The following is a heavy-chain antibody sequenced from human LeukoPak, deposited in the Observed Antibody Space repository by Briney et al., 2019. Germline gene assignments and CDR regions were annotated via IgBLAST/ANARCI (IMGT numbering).Heavy chain of an antibody. J-gene: IGHJ3*02. D-gene: IGHD5-18*01. CDR1: GGSLSSGDYY. Sequence: SETLSPTCTVSGGSLSSGDYYWGWVRQPPGRGLEWVGYIYYSGSTYYKTSLKSRVTISLDTSKNQFSLTLSSVTAANTALYYCARDQGGRGYSYCSFSYAFDIWGQGTMVTVSS. V-gene: IGHV4-30-4*01. CDR2: IYYSGST. CDR3: ARDQGGRGYSYCSFSYAFDI.